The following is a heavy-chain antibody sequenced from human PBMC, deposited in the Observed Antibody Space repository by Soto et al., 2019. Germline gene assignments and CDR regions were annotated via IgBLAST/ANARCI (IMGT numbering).Heavy chain of an antibody. Sequence: AAVKVSCKASGYTFTSYGISWVRQAPGQGLEWMGWISAYNGNTNYAQKLQGRVTMTTDTSTSTAYMELRSLRSDDTAVYYCAREKEVTYYDFWSGYYNYYYYYGMDVWGQGATVTVSS. CDR1: GYTFTSYG. CDR2: ISAYNGNT. D-gene: IGHD3-3*01. J-gene: IGHJ6*02. V-gene: IGHV1-18*01. CDR3: AREKEVTYYDFWSGYYNYYYYYGMDV.